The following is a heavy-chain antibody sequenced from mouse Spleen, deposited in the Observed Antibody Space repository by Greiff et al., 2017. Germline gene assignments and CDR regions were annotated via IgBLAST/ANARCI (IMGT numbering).Heavy chain of an antibody. CDR1: GYTFTSYW. Sequence: QVQLQQPGAELVKPGASVKVSCKASGYTFTSYWMHWVKQRPGQGLEWIGRIHPSDSDTNYNQKFKGKATLTVDKSSSTAYMQLSSLTSEDSAVYYCAISYNGYYRFAYWGQGTLVTVSA. V-gene: IGHV1-74*01. CDR2: IHPSDSDT. D-gene: IGHD2-3*01. CDR3: AISYNGYYRFAY. J-gene: IGHJ3*01.